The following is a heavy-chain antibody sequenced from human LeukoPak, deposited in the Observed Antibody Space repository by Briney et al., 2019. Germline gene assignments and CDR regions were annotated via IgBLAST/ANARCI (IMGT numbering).Heavy chain of an antibody. CDR1: GYTFTSYY. V-gene: IGHV1-46*01. CDR2: INPSGGST. D-gene: IGHD2-2*01. CDR3: ARDERGWCSSTSCYNDAFDI. J-gene: IGHJ3*02. Sequence: ASVKVSCKASGYTFTSYYMHWVRQAPGQGLEWMGIINPSGGSTSYAQKFQGRVTMTRDTSTSTVYMELSSLRSEDTAVYYCARDERGWCSSTSCYNDAFDIWGQGTMVTVSS.